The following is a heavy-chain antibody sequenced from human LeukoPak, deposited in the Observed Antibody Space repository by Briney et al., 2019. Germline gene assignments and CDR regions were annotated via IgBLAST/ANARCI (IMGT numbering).Heavy chain of an antibody. V-gene: IGHV3-7*03. Sequence: GGSLRLSCAASGFTFSSYSMNWVRQAPGKGLEWVASINHNGNVNYYVDSVKGRFTISRDSAKNSLYLQMSNLRAEDTAVYFCARGGGLDVWGQGATVTVSS. CDR2: INHNGNVN. CDR3: ARGGGLDV. J-gene: IGHJ6*02. D-gene: IGHD3-16*01. CDR1: GFTFSSYS.